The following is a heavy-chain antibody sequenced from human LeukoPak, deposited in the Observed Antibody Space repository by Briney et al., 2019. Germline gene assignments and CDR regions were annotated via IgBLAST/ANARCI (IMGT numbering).Heavy chain of an antibody. V-gene: IGHV3-21*01. CDR2: ISSDSSYI. J-gene: IGHJ4*02. Sequence: GGSLRLSCAASGFPSSNYYINWVRQAPGMGLEWVSSISSDSSYIYYADSLKGRFTIPRDNAKNSVYLQMNSLRAEDTAVYYCAIFFDYWGQGTLVTVSS. CDR3: AIFFDY. CDR1: GFPSSNYY.